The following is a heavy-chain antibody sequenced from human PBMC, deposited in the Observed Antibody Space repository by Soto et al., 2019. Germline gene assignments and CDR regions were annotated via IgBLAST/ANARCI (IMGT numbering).Heavy chain of an antibody. CDR2: ISAYNGNT. CDR1: GYIFTSFG. D-gene: IGHD1-26*01. J-gene: IGHJ4*02. V-gene: IGHV1-18*01. Sequence: GASVQVSCKASGYIFTSFGISWVRQAPGQGLEWMGWISAYNGNTNYAQNLQGRVTMTTDTSTSTAYMELRSLRSDDTAVYYCARDNSRLYFDYWGQGALVTVSS. CDR3: ARDNSRLYFDY.